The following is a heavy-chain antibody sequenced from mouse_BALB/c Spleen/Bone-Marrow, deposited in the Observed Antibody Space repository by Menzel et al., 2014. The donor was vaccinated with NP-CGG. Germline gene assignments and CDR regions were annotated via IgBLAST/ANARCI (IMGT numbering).Heavy chain of an antibody. J-gene: IGHJ2*01. CDR3: ARKGISTVIATAYYFDY. D-gene: IGHD2-4*01. CDR1: GYTFTSYW. V-gene: IGHV1S132*01. CDR2: IFPGTGTT. Sequence: QVQLQQSGAELVKPGASVKLSCKTSGYTFTSYWIQWVKQRPGQGLGWIGEIFPGTGTTYYNEKFKDKATLTIDTSSSTAYIQLSSLTSEDSAVYFCARKGISTVIATAYYFDYWGQGSTLTVSS.